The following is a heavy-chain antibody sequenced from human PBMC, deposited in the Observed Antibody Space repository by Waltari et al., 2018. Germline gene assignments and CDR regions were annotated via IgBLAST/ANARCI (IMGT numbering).Heavy chain of an antibody. Sequence: PPGKGLGWIGYIYDSGSTYYNPSLKSRVTISVDTSKNQFSLKLSSVTAADTAVYYCARPVGATTDDAFDIWGQGTMVTVSS. CDR3: ARPVGATTDDAFDI. J-gene: IGHJ3*02. D-gene: IGHD1-26*01. CDR2: IYDSGST. V-gene: IGHV4-30-4*01.